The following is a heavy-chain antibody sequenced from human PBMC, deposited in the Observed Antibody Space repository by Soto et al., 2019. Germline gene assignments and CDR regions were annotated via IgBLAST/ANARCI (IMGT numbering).Heavy chain of an antibody. CDR3: ARGRYSGFDH. D-gene: IGHD5-12*01. J-gene: IGHJ4*02. CDR2: TYYRSKWYN. Sequence: QVQLQQSGPGLVKPSQTLSLTCAISGDSFSTNGVAWNWIRQSPSRGLEWLGRTYYRSKWYNDYAVSVKSRISVNADTSKNQFSLQLNSVTPEDTAVYYCARGRYSGFDHWGQGTLVTVSS. CDR1: GDSFSTNGVA. V-gene: IGHV6-1*01.